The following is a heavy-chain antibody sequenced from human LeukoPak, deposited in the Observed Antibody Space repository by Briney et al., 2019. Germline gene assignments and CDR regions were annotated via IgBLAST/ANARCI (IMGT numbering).Heavy chain of an antibody. J-gene: IGHJ3*02. CDR3: ARGPAWNYYGSGSYSNYAETFDI. CDR2: IYYSGNT. V-gene: IGHV4-39*07. Sequence: SETLSLTCSVSGGSISSSGYYWGWIRQPPGKGLECIGTIYYSGNTYYNPSLESRVTISVDTSKNQLSLKLRSVTAADTAVYYCARGPAWNYYGSGSYSNYAETFDIWGQGTMVTVSS. D-gene: IGHD3-10*01. CDR1: GGSISSSGYY.